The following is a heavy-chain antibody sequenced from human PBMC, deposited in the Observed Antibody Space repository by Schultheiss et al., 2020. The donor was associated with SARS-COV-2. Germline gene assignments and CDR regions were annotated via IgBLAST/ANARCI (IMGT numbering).Heavy chain of an antibody. CDR1: GGSFSGYY. CDR3: ARFDTAMVPFDY. CDR2: INHSGST. V-gene: IGHV4-34*01. J-gene: IGHJ4*02. Sequence: GSLRLSCAVYGGSFSGYYWSWIRQPPGKGLEWIGEINHSGSTNYNPSLKSRVTISVDTSKNQFSLKLSSVTAADTAVYYCARFDTAMVPFDYWGQGTLVTVSS. D-gene: IGHD5-18*01.